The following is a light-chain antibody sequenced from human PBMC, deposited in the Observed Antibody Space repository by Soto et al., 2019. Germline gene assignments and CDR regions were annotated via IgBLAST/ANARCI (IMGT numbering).Light chain of an antibody. V-gene: IGKV1-5*01. CDR2: DAS. Sequence: DIQMTQSPSTLSASVGDRVTITCRASHSISSWLAWYQQKPGKAPNLLIYDASTLESGVPSRFSGSGSGTEFTLTIDRLESEDFAVYFCQQYGDLPWTFGQGTKVDIK. CDR3: QQYGDLPWT. J-gene: IGKJ1*01. CDR1: HSISSW.